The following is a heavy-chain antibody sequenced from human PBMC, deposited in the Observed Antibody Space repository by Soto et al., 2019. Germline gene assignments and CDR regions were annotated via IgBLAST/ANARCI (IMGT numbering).Heavy chain of an antibody. D-gene: IGHD5-12*01. V-gene: IGHV3-23*01. J-gene: IGHJ6*03. Sequence: PGGSLGLSCAASGFTFSSYAVSWVRQAPRKGLEWVSAISGSGGSTYYADSVKGRFTISRDNSENTLYLQMNSLRAEDTAVYYCAKDLSSGYDYYYYYYMDVWGKGTTVTVSS. CDR3: AKDLSSGYDYYYYYYMDV. CDR1: GFTFSSYA. CDR2: ISGSGGST.